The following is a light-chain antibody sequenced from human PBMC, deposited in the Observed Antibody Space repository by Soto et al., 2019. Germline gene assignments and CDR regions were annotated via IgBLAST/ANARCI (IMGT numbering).Light chain of an antibody. Sequence: EIVMTPSPATPPVSPGERATLSFWASHSVTTHLAWFQQRPGQTPRLLIYDASTRAPGIPARFSGRGSGADFTLTISSLEPEDFAVYYCQQRSDSITFGQGTRLEIK. CDR3: QQRSDSIT. CDR1: HSVTTH. CDR2: DAS. J-gene: IGKJ5*01. V-gene: IGKV3-11*01.